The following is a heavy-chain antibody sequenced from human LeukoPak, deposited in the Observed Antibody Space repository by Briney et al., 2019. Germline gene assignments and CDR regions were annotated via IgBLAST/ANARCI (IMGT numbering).Heavy chain of an antibody. CDR1: GYTFSDFW. Sequence: PGESLKISRQASGYTFSDFWTGWVRDRPGKGLECMAIIYPGDSDRRYSPSFQGQVTISADKSTSTAYLQWSTLKASDTAMYYCVRHDSGYYSDGSGYQGVDFWGQGTLITVSS. V-gene: IGHV5-51*01. CDR2: IYPGDSDR. J-gene: IGHJ4*02. D-gene: IGHD3-22*01. CDR3: VRHDSGYYSDGSGYQGVDF.